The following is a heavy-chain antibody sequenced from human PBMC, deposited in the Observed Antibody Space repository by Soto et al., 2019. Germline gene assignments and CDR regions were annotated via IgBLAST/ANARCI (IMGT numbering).Heavy chain of an antibody. D-gene: IGHD6-13*01. Sequence: RLAQTGGGLIQPGGSLRLSCAASGFTVSTNYMGWVRQAPGKGLEWVSLINTGNSSFYADSAKGRFTISRDSSKNTLYLQMNSLRVEDTAVYYCVRVVAAAGTWGQGALVTVSS. CDR3: VRVVAAAGT. J-gene: IGHJ5*02. CDR2: INTGNSS. CDR1: GFTVSTNY. V-gene: IGHV3-53*02.